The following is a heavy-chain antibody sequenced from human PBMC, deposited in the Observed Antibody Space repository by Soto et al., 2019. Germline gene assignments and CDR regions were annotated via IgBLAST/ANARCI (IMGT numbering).Heavy chain of an antibody. CDR1: DGSVTSDGYY. CDR2: TYYTGRT. Sequence: QVQLQESGPGLVTPSQALSLPCSVSDGSVTSDGYYWSWIRQYPGKGLEWIGYTYYTGRTYYSPSLNSRVTISVDASKNQFSLELTSVTAADTAVYYCARAGGRYCRGGSFDLFDSWGQGTLVTVSS. CDR3: ARAGGRYCRGGSFDLFDS. J-gene: IGHJ4*02. D-gene: IGHD2-15*01. V-gene: IGHV4-31*03.